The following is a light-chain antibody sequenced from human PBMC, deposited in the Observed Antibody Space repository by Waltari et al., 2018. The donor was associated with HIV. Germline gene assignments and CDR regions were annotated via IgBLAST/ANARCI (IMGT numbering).Light chain of an antibody. CDR2: GDS. CDR1: ELGNKY. V-gene: IGLV3-1*01. J-gene: IGLJ2*01. Sequence: SALTPPPSVSVSGGQPAPIPCSDHELGNKYVCWYQQKPGQSPILVSYGDSKRPSGIPERFSGSNSGGTATLTISGTQAMDEADYYCQAWDSSAMVFGGGTKLTVL. CDR3: QAWDSSAMV.